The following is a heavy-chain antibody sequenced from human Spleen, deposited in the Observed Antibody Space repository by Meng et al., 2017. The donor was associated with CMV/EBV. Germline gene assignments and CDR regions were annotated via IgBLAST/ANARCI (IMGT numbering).Heavy chain of an antibody. D-gene: IGHD7-27*01. Sequence: VPSQASAYTFPAHYFHWVRQAPGQGLEWMGWIHPHRGDTNYAQQFQGRVTLTRDTSINTGYMELTRLTSDDTAVYYCARDNNWGPDYWGQGTLVTVSS. CDR2: IHPHRGDT. J-gene: IGHJ4*02. V-gene: IGHV1-2*02. CDR3: ARDNNWGPDY. CDR1: AYTFPAHY.